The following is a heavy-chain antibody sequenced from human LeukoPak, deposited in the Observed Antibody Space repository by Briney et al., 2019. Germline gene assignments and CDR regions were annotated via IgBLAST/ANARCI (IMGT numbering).Heavy chain of an antibody. D-gene: IGHD5-18*01. V-gene: IGHV3-30-3*01. CDR2: ISYDGSNK. J-gene: IGHJ4*02. CDR1: GFTVSSNY. Sequence: TGGSLRLSCAASGFTVSSNYMSWVRQAPGKGLEWVAVISYDGSNKYYADSVKGRFTISRDNSKNTLYLQMNSLRAEDTAVYYCARGGVDTAMPRLGCWGQGTLVTVSS. CDR3: ARGGVDTAMPRLGC.